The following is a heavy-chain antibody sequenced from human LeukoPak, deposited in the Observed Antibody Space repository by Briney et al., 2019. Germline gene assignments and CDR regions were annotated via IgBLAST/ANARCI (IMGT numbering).Heavy chain of an antibody. Sequence: GGSLRLSCAVSGFTVSSNHMSWVRQAPGKGLEWVSVIYSGGSTYYADSVKGRFTISRDNSKNTLYLQMNSLRAEDTAVYHCAKDLTVTTLGYFDYWGQGTLVTVSS. CDR1: GFTVSSNH. J-gene: IGHJ4*02. D-gene: IGHD4-17*01. V-gene: IGHV3-66*01. CDR2: IYSGGST. CDR3: AKDLTVTTLGYFDY.